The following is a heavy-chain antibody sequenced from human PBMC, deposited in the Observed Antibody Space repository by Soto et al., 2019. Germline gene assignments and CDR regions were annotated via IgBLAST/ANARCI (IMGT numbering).Heavy chain of an antibody. Sequence: QVQLAQSGAEVKTPGASVKVSCKASGYGFTTYGITWVRQSPGQGLEWMGWVSTYNGNTNYLQKLQGRVSMTTDTSTSTAYMELRSRRSEDAAVYYCVRDSMTRTALPDYCYGMDVGGQGTTVTVSS. CDR1: GYGFTTYG. CDR2: VSTYNGNT. J-gene: IGHJ6*02. CDR3: VRDSMTRTALPDYCYGMDV. D-gene: IGHD4-17*01. V-gene: IGHV1-18*01.